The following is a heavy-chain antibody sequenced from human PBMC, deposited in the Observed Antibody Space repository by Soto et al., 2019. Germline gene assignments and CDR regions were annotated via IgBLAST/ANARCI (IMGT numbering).Heavy chain of an antibody. CDR1: GGSISSGGYY. CDR3: ARDRIDFWSGYPTSRYYYGMDV. J-gene: IGHJ6*02. D-gene: IGHD3-3*01. CDR2: IYYSGST. Sequence: QVQLQESGPGLVKPSQTLSLTCTVSGGSISSGGYYWSWIRQHPGKGLEWIGYIYYSGSTYYNPSLKSRVTISVDTSKSQFSLKLSSVTAADTAVYYCARDRIDFWSGYPTSRYYYGMDVWGQGTTVTVSS. V-gene: IGHV4-31*03.